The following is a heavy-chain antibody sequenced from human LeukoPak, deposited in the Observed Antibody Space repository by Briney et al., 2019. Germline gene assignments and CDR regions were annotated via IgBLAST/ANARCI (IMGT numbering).Heavy chain of an antibody. CDR1: GYTFTSYY. Sequence: ASVNVSCKASGYTFTSYYMHWVRQAPGQGLEWMGIINPSGGSTSYAQKFQGRVTMTRDTSTSTVYMELSSLRSEDTAVYYCARSSWELPSDYWGQGTLVTVSS. CDR3: ARSSWELPSDY. D-gene: IGHD1-26*01. CDR2: INPSGGST. J-gene: IGHJ4*02. V-gene: IGHV1-46*01.